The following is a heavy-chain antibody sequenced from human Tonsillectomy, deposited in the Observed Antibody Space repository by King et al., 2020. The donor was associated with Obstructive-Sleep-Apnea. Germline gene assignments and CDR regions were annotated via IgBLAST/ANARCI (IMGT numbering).Heavy chain of an antibody. CDR2: ISYDGSNK. J-gene: IGHJ4*02. D-gene: IGHD2-2*01. CDR3: AKDGCSSTSCYLLGY. CDR1: GFTFSSYG. V-gene: IGHV3-30*18. Sequence: VQLVESGGGVVQPGRSLRLSCAASGFTFSSYGMHWVRQAPGKGLEWVAVISYDGSNKYYADSVKGRFNISRHNSKNTLYLQMNSLRAEDTAVYYCAKDGCSSTSCYLLGYWGQGTLVTVSS.